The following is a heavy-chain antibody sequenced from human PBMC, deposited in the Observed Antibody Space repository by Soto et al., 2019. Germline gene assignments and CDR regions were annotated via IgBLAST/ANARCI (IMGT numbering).Heavy chain of an antibody. CDR2: ISSSSSTI. CDR3: AREGAAYYDIFTGRDYYYYYMDV. CDR1: GFTFSSYS. V-gene: IGHV3-48*01. D-gene: IGHD3-9*01. Sequence: EVQLVESGGGLVQPGGSLRLSCAASGFTFSSYSMNWVRQAPGKGLEWVSYISSSSSTIYYADSVKGRFTISRDNAKNSLYLQMNSLRAEDTAVYYCAREGAAYYDIFTGRDYYYYYMDVWGKGTTVTVSS. J-gene: IGHJ6*03.